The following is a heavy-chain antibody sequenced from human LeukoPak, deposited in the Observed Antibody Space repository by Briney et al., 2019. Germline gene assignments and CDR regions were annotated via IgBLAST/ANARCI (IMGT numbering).Heavy chain of an antibody. CDR2: IYPGDSDT. Sequence: GESLKISCKGSGYRFTSYWIGWVRQMPGKGLEWMGIIYPGDSDTRYSLSFQGQVTISADKSISTAYLQWSSLKASDTAMYYCAGDSSGYYWEHAFDIWGQGTMVTVSS. CDR1: GYRFTSYW. D-gene: IGHD3-22*01. J-gene: IGHJ3*02. V-gene: IGHV5-51*01. CDR3: AGDSSGYYWEHAFDI.